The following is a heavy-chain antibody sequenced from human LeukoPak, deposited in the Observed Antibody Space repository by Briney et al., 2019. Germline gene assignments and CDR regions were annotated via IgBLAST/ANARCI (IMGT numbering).Heavy chain of an antibody. CDR1: RYTFTSYY. D-gene: IGHD6-19*01. Sequence: ASVKVSCKASRYTFTSYYMHWVRQAPGQGLEWVGIINPSGGSTSYAQKFQGRVTMTRDTSTTTVYMELSSVRSEDTAVYYCAKSGAYRALSGWLDYWGQGTLVTVSS. J-gene: IGHJ4*02. CDR3: AKSGAYRALSGWLDY. CDR2: INPSGGST. V-gene: IGHV1-46*01.